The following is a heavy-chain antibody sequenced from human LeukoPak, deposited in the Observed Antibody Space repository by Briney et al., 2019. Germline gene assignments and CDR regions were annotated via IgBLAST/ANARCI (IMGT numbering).Heavy chain of an antibody. D-gene: IGHD5-18*01. V-gene: IGHV4-61*01. CDR3: ARERYSYVDY. Sequence: SETLSLTRSVSGDSVSSDSYYWSWIRQPPGTGLEWIGYSSYSGTSNSNPSLRSRVTISVDTSKNQFSLKLTSVTAADTAVYYCARERYSYVDYWGQGILVTVSS. J-gene: IGHJ4*02. CDR1: GDSVSSDSYY. CDR2: SSYSGTS.